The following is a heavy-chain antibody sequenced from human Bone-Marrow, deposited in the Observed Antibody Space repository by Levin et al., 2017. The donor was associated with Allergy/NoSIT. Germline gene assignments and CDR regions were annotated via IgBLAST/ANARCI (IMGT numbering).Heavy chain of an antibody. D-gene: IGHD4-23*01. Sequence: TLSLTCAVYGGSFSGYYWSWIRQPPGKGLEWIGEINHSGSTNYNPSLKSRVTISVDTSKNQFSLKLSSVTAADTAVYYCARGPGNSLLGYFQHWGQGTLVTVSS. J-gene: IGHJ1*01. V-gene: IGHV4-34*01. CDR3: ARGPGNSLLGYFQH. CDR1: GGSFSGYY. CDR2: INHSGST.